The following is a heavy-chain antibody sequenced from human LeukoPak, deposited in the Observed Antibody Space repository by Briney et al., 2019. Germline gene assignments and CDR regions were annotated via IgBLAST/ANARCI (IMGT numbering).Heavy chain of an antibody. J-gene: IGHJ3*02. D-gene: IGHD3-10*01. CDR2: MNPNSGNT. Sequence: ASVKVSCKASGYTFTSYDINWVRQATGQGLEWMGWMNPNSGNTGYAQKFQGRVTMTRNTSISTAYVELSSLRSEDTAVYYCARVRITMVRGVILGAAFDIWGQGTMVTVSS. V-gene: IGHV1-8*01. CDR3: ARVRITMVRGVILGAAFDI. CDR1: GYTFTSYD.